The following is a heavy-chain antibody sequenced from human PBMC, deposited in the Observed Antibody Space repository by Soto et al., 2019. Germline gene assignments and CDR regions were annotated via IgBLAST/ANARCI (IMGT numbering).Heavy chain of an antibody. CDR1: GGSFRVYF. CDR3: ARGRKKRHFYNYGIDV. V-gene: IGHV4-34*01. CDR2: ISDSGGT. J-gene: IGHJ6*02. Sequence: SETLSLTCAVYGGSFRVYFWNWLRQSPGRGLEWIGEISDSGGTKYNTSLESRVALSVDTSKNQFSLKLCSVTAADTAVYFCARGRKKRHFYNYGIDVWGQGTTVTVSS.